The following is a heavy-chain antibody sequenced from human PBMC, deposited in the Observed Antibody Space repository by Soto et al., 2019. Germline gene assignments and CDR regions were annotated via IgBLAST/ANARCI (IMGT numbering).Heavy chain of an antibody. CDR3: ARTSYDSSGTAADP. CDR2: IYYSGST. D-gene: IGHD3-22*01. J-gene: IGHJ5*02. V-gene: IGHV4-31*03. Sequence: PSDTLSLTRTVSGGSISSGNNYWSWIRQHPGKGLEWIGYIYYSGSTYYNPSLKSRVTISVDTSKNQFSLKLSSVTAADTAVYYCARTSYDSSGTAADPWGQGTLVTVSS. CDR1: GGSISSGNNY.